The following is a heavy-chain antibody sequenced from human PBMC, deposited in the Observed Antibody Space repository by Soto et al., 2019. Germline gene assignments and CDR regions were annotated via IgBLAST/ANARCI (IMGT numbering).Heavy chain of an antibody. Sequence: GGSLRLSCAASGFTFSSYWMHWVRQAPGKGLVWVSRINSDGSSTSYADSEKGRFTISRDNAKNTLYLQMNSLRAEDTAVYYCAREGIVGATYDAFDIWGQGTMVTVSS. J-gene: IGHJ3*02. CDR3: AREGIVGATYDAFDI. V-gene: IGHV3-74*01. D-gene: IGHD1-26*01. CDR1: GFTFSSYW. CDR2: INSDGSST.